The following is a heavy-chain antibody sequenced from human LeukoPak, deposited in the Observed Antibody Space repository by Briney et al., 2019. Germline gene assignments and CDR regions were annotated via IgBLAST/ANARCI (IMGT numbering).Heavy chain of an antibody. Sequence: SETLSLTCAVYGGSFSGYYWSWIRQPPGKGLEWIGSIYYSGSTYYNPSLKSRVTISVDTSKNQFSLKLSSVTAADTAVYYCARQASSSWYCCGMDVWGQGTTVTVSS. V-gene: IGHV4-34*01. D-gene: IGHD6-13*01. J-gene: IGHJ6*02. CDR2: IYYSGST. CDR3: ARQASSSWYCCGMDV. CDR1: GGSFSGYY.